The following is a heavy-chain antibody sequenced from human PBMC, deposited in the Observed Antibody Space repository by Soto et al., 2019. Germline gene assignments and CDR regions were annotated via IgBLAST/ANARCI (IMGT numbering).Heavy chain of an antibody. CDR1: GGSISNSIW. CDR3: AHRPIVGAAI. D-gene: IGHD1-26*01. Sequence: QLQLQDSGPGLVKPSGPLSLTCVVFGGSISNSIWWTWVRQPPGKGLEWIGEIYHSGSTNYNSSLMSRVTISLDKVNNQFSLKLTSVTAADTAVYYCAHRPIVGAAIWGQGTLVTVSS. J-gene: IGHJ4*02. CDR2: IYHSGST. V-gene: IGHV4-4*02.